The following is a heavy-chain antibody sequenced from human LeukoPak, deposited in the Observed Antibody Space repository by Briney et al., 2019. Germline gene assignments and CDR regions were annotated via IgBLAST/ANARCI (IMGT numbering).Heavy chain of an antibody. J-gene: IGHJ4*02. V-gene: IGHV3-30*18. CDR2: ISYDGSNK. Sequence: GGSLRLSCAASGFTFSSYGMPWVRQAPGKGLEWVAIISYDGSNKYYADSVKGRFTISRDNSKNTLYLQMNSLRAEDTAVYYYAKMYYDFWSGYPDYWGQGTLVTVSS. D-gene: IGHD3-3*01. CDR3: AKMYYDFWSGYPDY. CDR1: GFTFSSYG.